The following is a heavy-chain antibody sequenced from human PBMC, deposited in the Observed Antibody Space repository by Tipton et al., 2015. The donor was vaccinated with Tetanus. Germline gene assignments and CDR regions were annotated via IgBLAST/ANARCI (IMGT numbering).Heavy chain of an antibody. V-gene: IGHV3-33*01. CDR2: SWYDGTDK. D-gene: IGHD2-15*01. CDR1: GFIFSSYG. J-gene: IGHJ4*02. Sequence: SLRLSCAASGFIFSSYGIHWVRQAPGKGLEWLAVSWYDGTDKYYADSVKGRFTIPRDNSKNTLYLQMNSLRAEDTALYYCAREADCSGGSCFSGAFDNWGQGTQVTVSS. CDR3: AREADCSGGSCFSGAFDN.